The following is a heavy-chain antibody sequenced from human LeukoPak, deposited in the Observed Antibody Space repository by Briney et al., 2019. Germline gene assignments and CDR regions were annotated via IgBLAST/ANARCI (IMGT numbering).Heavy chain of an antibody. CDR3: ARLTVDTAMAETSSLDY. CDR1: GYSLTSYW. CDR2: IYPGDSDT. Sequence: GESLKISCKGSGYSLTSYWIGWVRQMPGKGLEWMGIIYPGDSDTRYSPSFQGQVTISADKSISTAYLQWSSLKASDTAMYYCARLTVDTAMAETSSLDYWGQGTLVTVSS. J-gene: IGHJ4*02. V-gene: IGHV5-51*01. D-gene: IGHD5-18*01.